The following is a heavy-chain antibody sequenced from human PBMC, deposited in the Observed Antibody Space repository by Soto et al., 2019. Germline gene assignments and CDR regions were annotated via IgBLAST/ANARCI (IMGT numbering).Heavy chain of an antibody. Sequence: QVQLVESGGGVVQPGRSLRLSCAASGFTFSSYAMHWVRQVPGKGLEWVAVISYDGSNKYYADSVKGRFTISRDNSKNTRYLQMNSLRAEDTAVYYCARPLWRDDYNWGYFDLWGRGTLVTVSS. J-gene: IGHJ2*01. D-gene: IGHD4-4*01. CDR2: ISYDGSNK. CDR3: ARPLWRDDYNWGYFDL. CDR1: GFTFSSYA. V-gene: IGHV3-30-3*01.